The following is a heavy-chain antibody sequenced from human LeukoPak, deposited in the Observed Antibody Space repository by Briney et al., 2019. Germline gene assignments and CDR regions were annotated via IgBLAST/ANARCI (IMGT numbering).Heavy chain of an antibody. CDR3: AKDLAKAGYGDYYFDY. CDR2: ISGSGGST. Sequence: GGSLRLSCAASGFTFSSYAMSWVRQALRKGLEWVSGISGSGGSTYYADSVKGRFTISRDNSKNTLYLQMNSLRAEDTAVYYCAKDLAKAGYGDYYFDYWGQGTLVTVSS. D-gene: IGHD4-17*01. J-gene: IGHJ4*02. V-gene: IGHV3-23*01. CDR1: GFTFSSYA.